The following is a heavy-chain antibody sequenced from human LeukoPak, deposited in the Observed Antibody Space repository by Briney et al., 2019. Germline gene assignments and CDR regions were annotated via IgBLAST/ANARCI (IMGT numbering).Heavy chain of an antibody. CDR1: GFTVSSNY. CDR3: ARDGAWVVVSSFDY. J-gene: IGHJ4*02. V-gene: IGHV3-11*04. Sequence: GGSLRLSCAASGFTVSSNYMSWVRQAPGKGLEWVSAISGSGGSTYYADSVKGRFTISRDNAKNSLYLQMNSLRAEDTAVYYCARDGAWVVVSSFDYWGQGTLVTVSS. D-gene: IGHD2-15*01. CDR2: ISGSGGST.